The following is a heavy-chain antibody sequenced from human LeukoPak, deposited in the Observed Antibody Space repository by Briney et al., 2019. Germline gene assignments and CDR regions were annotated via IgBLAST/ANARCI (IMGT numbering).Heavy chain of an antibody. J-gene: IGHJ4*02. V-gene: IGHV4-59*01. CDR2: IYYSGST. CDR1: GGSISSYY. CDR3: ARDGGLDSSGYYSDY. Sequence: SETLSLTCTVSGGSISSYYWSWIRQPPGKGLEWIGYIYYSGSTNYNPSLKSRVTISVDTSKNQFSLKLSSVTAADTAVYYCARDGGLDSSGYYSDYWGQGTLVTVSS. D-gene: IGHD3-22*01.